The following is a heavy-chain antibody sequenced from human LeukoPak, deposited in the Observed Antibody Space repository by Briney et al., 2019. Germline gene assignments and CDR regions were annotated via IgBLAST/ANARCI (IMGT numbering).Heavy chain of an antibody. CDR3: ARHGGGYYLDDAFDI. CDR1: GGSITSGGYY. D-gene: IGHD3-22*01. J-gene: IGHJ3*02. CDR2: IYTSGST. V-gene: IGHV4-61*02. Sequence: SQTLSLTCTVSGGSITSGGYYWSWIRQPAGKGLEWIGRIYTSGSTNYNPSLQSRVTISVDTSKNQISLNLSSVTAADTAVYYCARHGGGYYLDDAFDIWGQGTMVTVSS.